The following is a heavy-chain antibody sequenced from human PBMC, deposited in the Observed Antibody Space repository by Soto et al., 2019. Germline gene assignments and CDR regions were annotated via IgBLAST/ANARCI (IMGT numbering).Heavy chain of an antibody. Sequence: GGSLRLSCTGSGFSFFSYAMSWVRQAPGKGLEWVSTISGSGGHTYYADSVKGRFVVSRDNDKNTVYLHMSSLTGEDTVVYFCAKIEMGWFAHWGQGTQVTVSS. V-gene: IGHV3-23*01. CDR2: ISGSGGHT. CDR1: GFSFFSYA. J-gene: IGHJ5*02. CDR3: AKIEMGWFAH. D-gene: IGHD2-8*01.